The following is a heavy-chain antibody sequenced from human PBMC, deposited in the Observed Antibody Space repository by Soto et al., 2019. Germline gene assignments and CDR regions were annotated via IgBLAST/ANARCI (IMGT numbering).Heavy chain of an antibody. CDR1: GFSFSNYA. CDR3: AKGPSVAGALNLSP. CDR2: ISGSGGTT. D-gene: IGHD6-19*01. V-gene: IGHV3-23*01. Sequence: EMQLLESGGGLAQPGGSLRLSCAASGFSFSNYAMTWVRQAPGKGLEWVSAISGSGGTTYYADAVKGRFTISRDNSKNTLYLQMNGLGVENTAVYYCAKGPSVAGALNLSPWGQGTLVTVSS. J-gene: IGHJ5*02.